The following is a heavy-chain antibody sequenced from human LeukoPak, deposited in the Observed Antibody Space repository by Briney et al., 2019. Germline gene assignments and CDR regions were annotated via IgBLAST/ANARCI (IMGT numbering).Heavy chain of an antibody. V-gene: IGHV3-53*01. CDR3: AREGGQYSSGWYYFDY. D-gene: IGHD6-19*01. Sequence: GGSLRLSCAASGFTVSSNYMSWVRQAPGKGLEWVSVIYSGGSTYYADSVKGRFTISRDNSKNTLYLQMNSLRAEDTAVYYCAREGGQYSSGWYYFDYWGQGTLVTVSS. CDR2: IYSGGST. CDR1: GFTVSSNY. J-gene: IGHJ4*02.